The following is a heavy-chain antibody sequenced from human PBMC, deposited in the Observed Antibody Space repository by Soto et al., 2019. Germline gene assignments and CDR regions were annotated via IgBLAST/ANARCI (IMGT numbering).Heavy chain of an antibody. CDR2: INHSGSA. CDR3: ARGLITGSHYSGGWYYFDS. CDR1: GESFSGHI. D-gene: IGHD6-19*01. J-gene: IGHJ4*02. Sequence: QVQLQQSGAGLLKPSETLSLTCAVYGESFSGHIWTWIRQTPGKGMQWIGQINHSGSASYKPSLKSRVPISVHTSNSQFSLELSSVTAAETAVYYCARGLITGSHYSGGWYYFDSWGQGTQVTVSS. V-gene: IGHV4-34*01.